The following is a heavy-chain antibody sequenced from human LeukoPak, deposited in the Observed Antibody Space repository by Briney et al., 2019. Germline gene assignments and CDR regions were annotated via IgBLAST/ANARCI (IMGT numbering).Heavy chain of an antibody. D-gene: IGHD2-2*01. CDR1: GFTFSNYW. CDR3: ARDGRYCSSTSCYAGQNDAFDI. V-gene: IGHV3-74*01. Sequence: PGGSLILSCAASGFTFSNYWMHWVRQAPGKGLVWVSRINSDGINTSYADSVKGRFTISRDNSKNTLYLQMNSLRAEDTAVYYCARDGRYCSSTSCYAGQNDAFDIWGQGTMVTVSS. J-gene: IGHJ3*02. CDR2: INSDGINT.